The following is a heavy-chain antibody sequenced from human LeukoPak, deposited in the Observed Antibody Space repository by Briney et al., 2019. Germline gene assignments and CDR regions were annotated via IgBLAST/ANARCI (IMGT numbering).Heavy chain of an antibody. CDR1: GYTFTSYD. Sequence: ASVKVSCKASGYTFTSYDINWVRQATGQGLEWMGWMNPNSGNTGYAQKFQGRVTITRNTSMSTAYMELSSLRSEDTAVYYCARIYCSSTSCAIWRHHFDYWGQGTLVTVSS. J-gene: IGHJ4*02. CDR2: MNPNSGNT. CDR3: ARIYCSSTSCAIWRHHFDY. D-gene: IGHD2-2*01. V-gene: IGHV1-8*03.